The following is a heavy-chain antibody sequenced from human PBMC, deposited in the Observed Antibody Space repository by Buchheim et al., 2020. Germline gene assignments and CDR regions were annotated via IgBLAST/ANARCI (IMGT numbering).Heavy chain of an antibody. D-gene: IGHD1-26*01. V-gene: IGHV3-23*01. J-gene: IGHJ6*03. CDR1: GFTFSSYA. Sequence: EVQLLESGGGLVQPGGSLRLSCAASGFTFSSYAMSWVRQAPGKGLEWVSAISGSGGSTYYADSVKGRFTISRDNSKNTLYLQMNSLRAEDTAVYYCAKAPSGSYTLYYYYYMDVWGKGTT. CDR2: ISGSGGST. CDR3: AKAPSGSYTLYYYYYMDV.